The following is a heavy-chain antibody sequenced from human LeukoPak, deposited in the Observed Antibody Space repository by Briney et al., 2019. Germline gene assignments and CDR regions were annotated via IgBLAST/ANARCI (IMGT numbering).Heavy chain of an antibody. J-gene: IGHJ5*02. CDR3: ARVVTHYYDSSGSWFDP. V-gene: IGHV4-61*02. D-gene: IGHD3-22*01. CDR2: IYTSGST. CDR1: GGSISSGSYY. Sequence: SQTLSLTCTVSGGSISSGSYYWSWIRQPAGKGLEWIGRIYTSGSTNYNPSLKSRVTISVDTSKNQFSLKLSSVTAADTAVYYCARVVTHYYDSSGSWFDPWGQGTLVTVSS.